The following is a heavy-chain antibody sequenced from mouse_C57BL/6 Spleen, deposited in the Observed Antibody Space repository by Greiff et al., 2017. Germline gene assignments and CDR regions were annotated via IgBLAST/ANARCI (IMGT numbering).Heavy chain of an antibody. J-gene: IGHJ3*01. V-gene: IGHV1-39*01. Sequence: EVQLQQSGPELVKPGASVKISCKASGYSFTDYNMNWVKQRNGKSLEWIGVINPNYGTTSYNQKFKGKATLTVDQSSSTAYMQLNSLTSEDSAVYYCASGGLYGYDGAWFAYWGQGTLVTVSA. CDR1: GYSFTDYN. CDR3: ASGGLYGYDGAWFAY. CDR2: INPNYGTT. D-gene: IGHD2-2*01.